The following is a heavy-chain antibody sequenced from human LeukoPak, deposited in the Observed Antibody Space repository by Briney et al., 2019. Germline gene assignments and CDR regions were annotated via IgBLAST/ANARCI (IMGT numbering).Heavy chain of an antibody. CDR3: ATPSSTSCCYFDY. V-gene: IGHV3-21*01. J-gene: IGHJ4*02. D-gene: IGHD2-2*01. CDR2: ISSGSSYI. CDR1: GFTFSSYS. Sequence: PGGSLRLSCAASGFTFSSYSMNWVRQAPGKGLEWVSSISSGSSYIYYADSVKGRFTISRDNAKNSLYLQMNSLRAEDTAVYYCATPSSTSCCYFDYWGQGTLVTVSS.